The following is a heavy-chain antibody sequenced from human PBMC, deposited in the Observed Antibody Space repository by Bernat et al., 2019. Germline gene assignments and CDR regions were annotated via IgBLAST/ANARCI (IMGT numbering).Heavy chain of an antibody. D-gene: IGHD4-17*01. CDR2: ISYDGSNK. CDR3: AKAPFYGVYLGYFDY. CDR1: GFTFSSYG. J-gene: IGHJ4*02. Sequence: QVQLVESGGGVVQPGRSLRLSCAASGFTFSSYGMHWVRQAPGKGLEWVAVISYDGSNKYYADSVKGRFTISRDNSKNTLYLQMNSLRAEDTAVYYCAKAPFYGVYLGYFDYWGQGTLVTVSS. V-gene: IGHV3-30*18.